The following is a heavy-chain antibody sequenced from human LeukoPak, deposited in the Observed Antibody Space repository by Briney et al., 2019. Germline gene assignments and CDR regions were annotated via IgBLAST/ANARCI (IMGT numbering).Heavy chain of an antibody. V-gene: IGHV1-2*02. D-gene: IGHD3-10*01. CDR3: VRSGLGELSYFYY. J-gene: IGHJ4*02. CDR1: GYTFTGYH. Sequence: GASVKVSCKASGYTFTGYHMHWVRQAPGQGPEWMGWINPNSGGTKYAQKFQGRVTMTRDTSISTVYMELSSLRSDDTAVYYCVRSGLGELSYFYYWGQGTLVTVSS. CDR2: INPNSGGT.